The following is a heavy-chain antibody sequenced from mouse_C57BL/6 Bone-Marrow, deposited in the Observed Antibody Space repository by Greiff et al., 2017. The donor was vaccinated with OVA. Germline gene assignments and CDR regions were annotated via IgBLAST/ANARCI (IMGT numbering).Heavy chain of an antibody. V-gene: IGHV14-4*01. Sequence: EVQLQQSGAELVRPGASVKLSCTASGFNIKDDYMHWVKQRPEQGLEWIGWIDPENGDTEYASKFQGKATITAATASNTAYLQLSSLTSEDTAVYYCTKKGDWYFDVWGTGTTVTVSS. CDR3: TKKGDWYFDV. CDR2: IDPENGDT. CDR1: GFNIKDDY. J-gene: IGHJ1*03.